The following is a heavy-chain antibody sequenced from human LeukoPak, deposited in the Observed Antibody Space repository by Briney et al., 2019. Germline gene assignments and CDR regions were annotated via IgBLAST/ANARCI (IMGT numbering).Heavy chain of an antibody. Sequence: GGSLRLSCAVSGFTFSAYSMNWVRQAPGKGLEWISSISDGSSHIYYADSVKGRFAISRDNAKNSVYLQMNSLRAEDTAVYYCARNNYYDSSGYDYWGQGTLVTVSS. CDR3: ARNNYYDSSGYDY. CDR2: ISDGSSHI. J-gene: IGHJ4*02. V-gene: IGHV3-21*01. CDR1: GFTFSAYS. D-gene: IGHD3-22*01.